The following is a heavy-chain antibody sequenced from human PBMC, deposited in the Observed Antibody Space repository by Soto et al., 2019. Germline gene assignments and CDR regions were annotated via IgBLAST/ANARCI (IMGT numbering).Heavy chain of an antibody. J-gene: IGHJ4*01. CDR3: ARQTTVTGKVDY. Sequence: GESLKISCKGSGGSLSDQWIGWVRHTPDKSLEWIGFVFLADSDARYSPAFQGHVTISADKSISTAYLQWSSLKASDTARYYCARQTTVTGKVDYWGHGTLVTVSS. CDR2: VFLADSDA. CDR1: GGSLSDQW. V-gene: IGHV5-51*01. D-gene: IGHD4-17*01.